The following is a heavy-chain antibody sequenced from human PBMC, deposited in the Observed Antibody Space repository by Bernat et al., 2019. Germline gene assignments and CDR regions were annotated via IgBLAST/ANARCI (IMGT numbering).Heavy chain of an antibody. CDR3: AKAPRSGYYAQYFQH. J-gene: IGHJ1*01. CDR2: ISGDGGST. Sequence: EVQLVESGGGVVQPGGSLRLSCAASGFTFDDYAMHWVRQAPGKGLEWVSLISGDGGSTYYADSVKGRFTISRDNSKNSLYLQMNSLRTEDTALYYGAKAPRSGYYAQYFQHWGQGTLVTVSS. D-gene: IGHD3-22*01. V-gene: IGHV3-43*02. CDR1: GFTFDDYA.